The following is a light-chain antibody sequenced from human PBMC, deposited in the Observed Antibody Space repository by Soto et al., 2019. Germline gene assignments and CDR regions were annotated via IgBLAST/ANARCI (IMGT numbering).Light chain of an antibody. CDR1: QDIRNF. V-gene: IGKV1-27*01. Sequence: DIKMTQSPTSLFESVGDRVTITCRASQDIRNFVAWYQQKPGKAPKLLIYAASTLQSGVPSRFSGSGSGTDFTLTINSLQPEDVATYSCQKYSSVPVFGPGTKVEIK. J-gene: IGKJ3*01. CDR3: QKYSSVPV. CDR2: AAS.